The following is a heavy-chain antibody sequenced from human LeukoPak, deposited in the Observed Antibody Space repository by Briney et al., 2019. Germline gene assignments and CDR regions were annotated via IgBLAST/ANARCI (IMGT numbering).Heavy chain of an antibody. V-gene: IGHV3-33*01. CDR3: ARAVRGVGSDY. CDR2: IWYDGSNI. D-gene: IGHD3-10*01. J-gene: IGHJ4*02. CDR1: GFTFSSHG. Sequence: GGSLRLSCAASGFTFSSHGMHWVRQAPGKGLEWVAVIWYDGSNIYYADSVKGRFTISRDDSKNTLYLQMNSLRVEDTAVYYCARAVRGVGSDYWGQGTLVTVPS.